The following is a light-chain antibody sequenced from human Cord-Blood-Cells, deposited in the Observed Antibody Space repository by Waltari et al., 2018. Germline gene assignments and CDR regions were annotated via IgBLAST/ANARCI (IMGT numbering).Light chain of an antibody. J-gene: IGLJ2*01. CDR2: GFR. CDR3: CSYAGSYTFDVV. CDR1: SSDVGGYNY. Sequence: QSALTQPRSVSGSPGQSVTISCTGTSSDVGGYNYVSWYQQHPGKAPKLMIYGFRKRPSGVPDRFSGSKSGNTASLTISGLQAEDEADYYCCSYAGSYTFDVVFGGGTKLTVL. V-gene: IGLV2-11*01.